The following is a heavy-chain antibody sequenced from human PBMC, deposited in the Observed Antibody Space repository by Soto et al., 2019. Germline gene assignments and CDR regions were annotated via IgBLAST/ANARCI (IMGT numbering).Heavy chain of an antibody. V-gene: IGHV1-18*01. CDR2: ISAYNGNT. J-gene: IGHJ6*02. Sequence: VSVKVSCKASGYTFTSYGISWVRQAPGQGLEWMGWISAYNGNTNYAQKLQGRVTMTRDTSTSTVYMELSSLRSEDTAVYYCARGGDIVVVVAVDGMYVWGQGTTVTVSS. CDR3: ARGGDIVVVVAVDGMYV. CDR1: GYTFTSYG. D-gene: IGHD2-15*01.